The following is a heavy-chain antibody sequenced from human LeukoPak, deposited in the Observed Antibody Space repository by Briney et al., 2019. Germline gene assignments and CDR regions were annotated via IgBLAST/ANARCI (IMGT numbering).Heavy chain of an antibody. CDR1: GYTFTSYY. J-gene: IGHJ4*02. CDR2: INPSGGST. CDR3: ASPEATTSIAAAGTGY. Sequence: GASVKVSCKASGYTFTSYYMHWVRQAPGQGLEWMGIINPSGGSTSYAQKFQGRVTMTRDMSTSTVYMELSSLRSEDTAVYYCASPEATTSIAAAGTGYWGQGTLVTVSS. V-gene: IGHV1-46*01. D-gene: IGHD6-13*01.